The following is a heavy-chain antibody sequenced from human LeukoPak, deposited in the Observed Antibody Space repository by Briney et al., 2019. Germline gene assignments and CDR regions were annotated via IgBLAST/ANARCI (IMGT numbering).Heavy chain of an antibody. J-gene: IGHJ4*02. D-gene: IGHD3-9*01. Sequence: GGSLRPSCAASGFTFSSYAMHWVRQAPGKGLEWVAVISYDGSNKYYADSVKGRFTISRDNSKNTLYLQMNSLRAEDTAVYYCARDPRYFDWLLTLWYFDYWGQGTLVTVSS. CDR2: ISYDGSNK. CDR1: GFTFSSYA. CDR3: ARDPRYFDWLLTLWYFDY. V-gene: IGHV3-30*04.